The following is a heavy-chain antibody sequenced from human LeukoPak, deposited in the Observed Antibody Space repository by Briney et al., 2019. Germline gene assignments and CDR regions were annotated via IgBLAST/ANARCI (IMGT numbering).Heavy chain of an antibody. J-gene: IGHJ3*02. CDR2: IKEDESQR. V-gene: IGHV3-7*03. Sequence: GGSLRLSCVASGFTFSGNWMTWVRQAPEKGLEWKGLEGVANIKEDESQRYYVDSVKGRFTISRDNTKNSVYLQMNNLRAEDTAVYYCARGRAMDIWGQGTMVTVSS. CDR3: ARGRAMDI. CDR1: GFTFSGNW.